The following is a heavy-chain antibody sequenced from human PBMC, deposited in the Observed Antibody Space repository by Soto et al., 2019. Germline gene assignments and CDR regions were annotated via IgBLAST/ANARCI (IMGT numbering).Heavy chain of an antibody. CDR2: VIPIFGTA. V-gene: IGHV1-69*06. CDR3: ARARIRYYPYYGMDV. J-gene: IGHJ6*02. CDR1: GGTVSSYA. D-gene: IGHD4-17*01. Sequence: SSVKVSCKASGGTVSSYAISWVRHAPGQGLEWIGGVIPIFGTANCAQKFQGRITITAATPTRTAYMELSSLRSEDTAVYYCARARIRYYPYYGMDVWGQGTTVTVSS.